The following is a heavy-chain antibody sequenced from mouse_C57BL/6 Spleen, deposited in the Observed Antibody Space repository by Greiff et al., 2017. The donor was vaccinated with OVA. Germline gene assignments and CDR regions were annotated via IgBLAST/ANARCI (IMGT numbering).Heavy chain of an antibody. Sequence: DVMLVESGGGLVKPGGSLKLSCAASGFTFSSYTMSWVRQTPEKRLEWVATISGGGGNTYYPDSVKGRFTISRDNAKNTLYLQMSSLRSEDTALYYCAWVYDGYYLGFAYWGQGTLVTVSA. CDR2: ISGGGGNT. CDR3: AWVYDGYYLGFAY. D-gene: IGHD2-3*01. CDR1: GFTFSSYT. J-gene: IGHJ3*01. V-gene: IGHV5-9*01.